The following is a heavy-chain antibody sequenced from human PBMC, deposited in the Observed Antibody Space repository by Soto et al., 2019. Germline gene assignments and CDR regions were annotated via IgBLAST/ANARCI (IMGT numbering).Heavy chain of an antibody. CDR2: IIPILGIA. J-gene: IGHJ4*02. V-gene: IGHV1-69*04. CDR1: GGTFSSYT. D-gene: IGHD5-12*01. CDR3: ARDIDESGYEMGGFDY. Sequence: ASVKVSCKASGGTFSSYTISWVRQAPGQGLEWMGRIIPILGIANYAQKFQGRVTITADKSTSTAYMELSSLRSEDTAVYYCARDIDESGYEMGGFDYWGQGTLVTVSS.